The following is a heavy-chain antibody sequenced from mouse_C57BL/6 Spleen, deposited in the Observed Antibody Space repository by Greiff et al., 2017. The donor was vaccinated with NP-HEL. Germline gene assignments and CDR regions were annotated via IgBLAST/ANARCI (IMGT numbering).Heavy chain of an antibody. CDR1: GYTFTSYW. CDR2: IDPSDSET. Sequence: QVQLQQPGAELVRPGSSVKLSCKASGYTFTSYWMHWVKQRPIQGLEWIGNIDPSDSETHYNQKFKDKATLTVDKSSSTAYMQLSSLTSEDSAVYYCARRGFYDGYYEAMGYWGQGTSVTVSS. J-gene: IGHJ4*01. CDR3: ARRGFYDGYYEAMGY. D-gene: IGHD2-3*01. V-gene: IGHV1-52*01.